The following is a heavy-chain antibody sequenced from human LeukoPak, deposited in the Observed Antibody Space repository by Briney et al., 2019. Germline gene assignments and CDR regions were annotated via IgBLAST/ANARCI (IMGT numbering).Heavy chain of an antibody. Sequence: SETLSLTCTVSGGSISSSSYYWGWIRQPPGKGLEWIGSIYYSGSTYYNPSLKSRVTISVDTSKNQFSLKLSSVTAAVTAVYYCARRTAGGADYWGQGTLVTVSS. D-gene: IGHD3-16*01. CDR2: IYYSGST. J-gene: IGHJ4*02. CDR3: ARRTAGGADY. V-gene: IGHV4-39*01. CDR1: GGSISSSSYY.